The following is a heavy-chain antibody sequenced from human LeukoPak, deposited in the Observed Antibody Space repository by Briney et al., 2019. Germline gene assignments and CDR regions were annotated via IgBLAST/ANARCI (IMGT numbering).Heavy chain of an antibody. CDR3: ARGIAVAGTPYFDY. CDR2: ISSSSSYI. V-gene: IGHV3-21*01. D-gene: IGHD6-19*01. CDR1: GFTFSSYS. J-gene: IGHJ4*02. Sequence: GGSLRLSCAASGFTFSSYSMNWVRQAPGKGLEWVSSISSSSSYIYYADSVKGRFTISRDNAKNSLYLQMNSLRAEDTAVYYCARGIAVAGTPYFDYWGQGTLVNVSS.